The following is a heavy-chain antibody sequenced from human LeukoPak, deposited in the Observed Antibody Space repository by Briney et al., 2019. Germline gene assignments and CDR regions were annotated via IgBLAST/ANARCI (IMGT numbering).Heavy chain of an antibody. V-gene: IGHV1-69*05. Sequence: ASVKVSCKASGGTFSSYAISWVRQAPGQGLEGMGGIIPIFGTANYAQKFQGRVTITTDESTSTAYMELSSLRSEDTAVYYCARVVYYDFWSGYPDYWGQGTLVTVSS. J-gene: IGHJ4*02. CDR2: IIPIFGTA. CDR3: ARVVYYDFWSGYPDY. D-gene: IGHD3-3*01. CDR1: GGTFSSYA.